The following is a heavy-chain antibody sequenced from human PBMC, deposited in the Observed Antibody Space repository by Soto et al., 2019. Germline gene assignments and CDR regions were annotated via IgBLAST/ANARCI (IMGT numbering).Heavy chain of an antibody. CDR1: GFTFASYH. CDR3: VRGYCGGGGCYLRRDALEV. V-gene: IGHV3-21*02. D-gene: IGHD2-15*01. J-gene: IGHJ3*01. CDR2: INPSSSHI. Sequence: EVQLVESGGGLVMPGGSLRLSCAASGFTFASYHMTWVRQAPGKGLDWVSTINPSSSHIYYSDSVRGRFTTSRDDSKNSLHLDMNSLRTEDVAIYYCVRGYCGGGGCYLRRDALEVWGQGTAVTVSS.